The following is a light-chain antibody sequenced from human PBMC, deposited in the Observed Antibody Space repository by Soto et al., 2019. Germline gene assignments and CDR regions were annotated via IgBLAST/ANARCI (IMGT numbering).Light chain of an antibody. CDR3: AAWDDSLNDVT. CDR2: SNN. J-gene: IGLJ2*01. Sequence: QSVLTQPPSASGTPGQRVTIFCSGSTPNNGGNTVNWYQQLPGTAPKLLIYSNNQRASWFPDRFSGSKSGNSASLAISRPQSEDEHSYYCAAWDDSLNDVTFGGGTKLTVL. CDR1: TPNNGGNT. V-gene: IGLV1-44*01.